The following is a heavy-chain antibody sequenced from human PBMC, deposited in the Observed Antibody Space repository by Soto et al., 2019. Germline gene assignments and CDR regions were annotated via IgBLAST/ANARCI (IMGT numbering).Heavy chain of an antibody. V-gene: IGHV4-34*01. D-gene: IGHD3-16*02. Sequence: SETLSLTCAVYGGSFSGYYWSWIRQPPGKGLEWIGEINHSGSTNYNPSLKSRVTISVDTSKNQFSLKLSSVTAADTAVYYCARSWLRLVELSWDYGMDVWGQGTTVTVSS. CDR3: ARSWLRLVELSWDYGMDV. CDR2: INHSGST. CDR1: GGSFSGYY. J-gene: IGHJ6*02.